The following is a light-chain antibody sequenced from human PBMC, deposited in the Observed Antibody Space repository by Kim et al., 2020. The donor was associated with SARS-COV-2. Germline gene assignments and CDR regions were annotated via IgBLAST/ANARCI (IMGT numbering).Light chain of an antibody. J-gene: IGKJ1*01. CDR3: QQNYSYPWT. Sequence: AIRMTQSPSSFSASTGDRVTITCRASQSISSYLAWYQQKPGKAPKLLIYAASTLQSGVPSRFSGSGSGTDFTLTISCLQSEDFATYYCQQNYSYPWTFGQGTKVDIK. CDR2: AAS. V-gene: IGKV1-8*01. CDR1: QSISSY.